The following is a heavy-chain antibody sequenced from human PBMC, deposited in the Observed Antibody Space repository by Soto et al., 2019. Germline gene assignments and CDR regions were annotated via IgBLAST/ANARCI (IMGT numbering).Heavy chain of an antibody. CDR1: GFTFSRYW. D-gene: IGHD2-15*01. Sequence: EVQLVESGGGLVQPGGSLRLSCAASGFTFSRYWMHWVRQAPGKGLVWVSRINSDGSSTSYADSVKGRFTISRDNAKNTLYLQMTRLRAEDTAVYYCVRTSLVVAAATREDYWGQGTLVTVSS. J-gene: IGHJ4*02. V-gene: IGHV3-74*01. CDR3: VRTSLVVAAATREDY. CDR2: INSDGSST.